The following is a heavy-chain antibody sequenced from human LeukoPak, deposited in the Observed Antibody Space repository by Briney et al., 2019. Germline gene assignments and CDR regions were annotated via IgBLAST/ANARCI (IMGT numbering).Heavy chain of an antibody. Sequence: GASVKVSCKASGYTFTSYYMHWVRQAPGQGLEWMGIINPSGGSTSYAQKFQGRVTMTRDMSTSTVYMELSSLRSEDTAVYYCARSHAAYYYMDVWGKGTTVTVSS. CDR3: ARSHAAYYYMDV. CDR2: INPSGGST. V-gene: IGHV1-46*01. CDR1: GYTFTSYY. D-gene: IGHD6-25*01. J-gene: IGHJ6*03.